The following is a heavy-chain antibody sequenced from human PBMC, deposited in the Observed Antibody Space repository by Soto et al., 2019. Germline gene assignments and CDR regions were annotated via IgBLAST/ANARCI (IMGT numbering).Heavy chain of an antibody. D-gene: IGHD3-10*01. V-gene: IGHV3-30*03. CDR1: EFTFRSYG. J-gene: IGHJ4*02. CDR3: ARFSIPNFERSRWFGDLSPIDS. Sequence: GGSLRLSCVASEFTFRSYGLHWVRQAPGKGLEWVAVISYDGSFHYYADSVKGRFTISRDNSRNTLYLQMNSLTDGDTAVYYCARFSIPNFERSRWFGDLSPIDSWGRGTLVTVSS. CDR2: ISYDGSFH.